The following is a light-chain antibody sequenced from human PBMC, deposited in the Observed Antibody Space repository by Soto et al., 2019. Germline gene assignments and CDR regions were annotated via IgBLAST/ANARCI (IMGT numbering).Light chain of an antibody. Sequence: DIQMTQSPSTLSASVGDRVTITCRASESISSWLAWYQQKPGKAPNLLIYKASSLESGVPSRFSASRSGTEFTLTISRLQTDDFATDYCQQYNSYSWTFGQGTKVDIK. CDR2: KAS. J-gene: IGKJ1*01. V-gene: IGKV1-5*03. CDR3: QQYNSYSWT. CDR1: ESISSW.